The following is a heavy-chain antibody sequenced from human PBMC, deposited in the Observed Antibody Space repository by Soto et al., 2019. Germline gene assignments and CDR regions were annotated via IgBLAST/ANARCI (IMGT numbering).Heavy chain of an antibody. CDR1: GFTFTSSA. CDR3: AAYYGSGSYYKFDY. J-gene: IGHJ4*02. D-gene: IGHD3-10*01. Sequence: SVKVSCKASGFTFTSSAVQWVRQARGQRLEWIGWIVVGSGNTNYAQKFQERVTITRDMSTSTAYMELSSLRSEDTAVYYCAAYYGSGSYYKFDYWGQGTLVTVSS. CDR2: IVVGSGNT. V-gene: IGHV1-58*01.